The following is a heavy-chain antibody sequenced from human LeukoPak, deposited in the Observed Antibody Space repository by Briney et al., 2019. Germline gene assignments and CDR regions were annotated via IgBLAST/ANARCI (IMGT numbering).Heavy chain of an antibody. J-gene: IGHJ4*02. D-gene: IGHD3-22*01. V-gene: IGHV3-30*04. CDR2: ISYDGSNK. CDR3: ARTYYYDSSGLYYFDY. CDR1: GFTFSSYA. Sequence: PGGSLRLSCAASGFTFSSYAMHWVRQAPGKGLEWVAVISYDGSNKYYADSVKGRFTISRDNSKNTLYLQMNSLRAEDTAVYYCARTYYYDSSGLYYFDYWGQGTLVTVSS.